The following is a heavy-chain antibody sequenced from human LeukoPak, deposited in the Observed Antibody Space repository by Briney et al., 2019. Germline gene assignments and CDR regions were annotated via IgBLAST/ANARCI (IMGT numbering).Heavy chain of an antibody. CDR3: ARDQYYGSGSYYNGGDY. D-gene: IGHD3-10*01. V-gene: IGHV1-69*06. CDR2: IIPIFGTA. CDR1: GGTFSGYA. Sequence: SVKVSCKASGGTFSGYAISWVRQAPGQGLEWMGGIIPIFGTANYAQKFQGRVTITADKSTSTAYMELSSLRSEDTAVYYCARDQYYGSGSYYNGGDYWGQGTLVTVSS. J-gene: IGHJ4*02.